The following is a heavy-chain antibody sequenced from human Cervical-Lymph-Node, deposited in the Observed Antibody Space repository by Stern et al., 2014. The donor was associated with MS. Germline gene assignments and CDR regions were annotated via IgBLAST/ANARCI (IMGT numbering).Heavy chain of an antibody. V-gene: IGHV1-2*06. CDR1: GYVFTAYY. CDR3: ATAGPAFWFDP. J-gene: IGHJ5*02. CDR2: VNPYTGDN. Sequence: VQLVQSEPEVKKPGASVRLSCKASGYVFTAYYIHLVRQAPGQGLEWMGRVNPYTGDNDSEQTFQGSVTMSRERSITTAYMELSSLGSDDTATYYSATAGPAFWFDPWGQGTLVTVSS. D-gene: IGHD3-3*02.